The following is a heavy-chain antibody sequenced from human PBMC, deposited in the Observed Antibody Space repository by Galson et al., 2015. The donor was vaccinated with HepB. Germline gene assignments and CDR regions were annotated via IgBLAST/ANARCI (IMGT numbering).Heavy chain of an antibody. D-gene: IGHD5-18*01. V-gene: IGHV1-2*04. CDR3: ARDSGYSYGSRWGFDY. J-gene: IGHJ4*02. CDR2: INPNSGGT. CDR1: GYTFTGYY. Sequence: SVKVSCKASGYTFTGYYMHWVRQAPGQGLEWMGWINPNSGGTNYAQKFQGWVTMTRDTSISTAYMELSRLRSDDTAVYYCARDSGYSYGSRWGFDYWGQGTLVTVSS.